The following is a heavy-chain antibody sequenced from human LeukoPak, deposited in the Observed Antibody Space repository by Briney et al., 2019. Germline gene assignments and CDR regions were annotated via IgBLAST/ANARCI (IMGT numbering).Heavy chain of an antibody. CDR2: IYYSGST. D-gene: IGHD6-13*01. CDR1: GGSIRNYN. Sequence: SETLSLTCSVSGGSIRNYNWSWIPQPPGKGLERIGYIYYSGSTTYNPPLKSRVTISVDTPKDQFSLKLRSVTAADTAVYYCARDRVGQQLVGRKYYYYYMDVWGKGNTVTISS. CDR3: ARDRVGQQLVGRKYYYYYMDV. J-gene: IGHJ6*03. V-gene: IGHV4-59*01.